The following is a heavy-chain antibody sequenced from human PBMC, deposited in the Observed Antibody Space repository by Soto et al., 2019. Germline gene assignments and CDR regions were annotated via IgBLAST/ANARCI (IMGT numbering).Heavy chain of an antibody. V-gene: IGHV4-59*13. Sequence: SETLSLTCTVSGGSISGYSWSWIRQSPGKGLEWIGYIYYSGSTNYNPSLTSRVTISVETSKNRFSLKLSSVTVADSAVYYCARAQAAYYFDYWGQGTVVTVS. CDR2: IYYSGST. J-gene: IGHJ4*02. D-gene: IGHD2-15*01. CDR3: ARAQAAYYFDY. CDR1: GGSISGYS.